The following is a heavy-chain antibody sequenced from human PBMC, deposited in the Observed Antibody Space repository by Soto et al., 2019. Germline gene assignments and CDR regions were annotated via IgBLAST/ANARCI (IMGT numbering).Heavy chain of an antibody. D-gene: IGHD2-15*01. J-gene: IGHJ5*02. CDR1: GGSISSGGYS. CDR3: ARVSIRVGINWFDP. Sequence: QLQLQESGSGLVKPSQTLSLTCAVSGGSISSGGYSWSWIRQPPGKGLEWIGYIYHSGSTYYNPSLKSRVTISVDRSKNQFSRKLSSVTAADTAVYYCARVSIRVGINWFDPWGQGTLVTVSS. V-gene: IGHV4-30-2*01. CDR2: IYHSGST.